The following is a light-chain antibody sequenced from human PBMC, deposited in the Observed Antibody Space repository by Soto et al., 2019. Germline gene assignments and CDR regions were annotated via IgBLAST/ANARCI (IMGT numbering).Light chain of an antibody. J-gene: IGLJ2*01. V-gene: IGLV2-8*01. CDR2: EVS. CDR1: RSDVGGYNY. CDR3: SSYAGSNLV. Sequence: QSALTQPPSAPGSTGQSVTISCTGTRSDVGGYNYVSWYQQHPGKAPKLMIYEVSKRPSGVPDRFSGSKSGNTASLTVSGLQADDEADYYCSSYAGSNLVFGGGTTLTVL.